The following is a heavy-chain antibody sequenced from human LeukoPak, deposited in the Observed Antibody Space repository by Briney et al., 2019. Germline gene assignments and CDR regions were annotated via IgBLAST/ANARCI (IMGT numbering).Heavy chain of an antibody. CDR3: ARERIAAAGYYYYYYMDV. CDR2: ISSSGSTI. CDR1: GFTFSDYY. D-gene: IGHD6-13*01. Sequence: GGSLRLSCAASGFTFSDYYMSWIRQAPGKGLEWASYISSSGSTIYYADSVKGRFTISRDNAKNSLYLQMNSLRAEDTAVYYCARERIAAAGYYYYYYMDVWGKGTTVTVSS. J-gene: IGHJ6*03. V-gene: IGHV3-11*04.